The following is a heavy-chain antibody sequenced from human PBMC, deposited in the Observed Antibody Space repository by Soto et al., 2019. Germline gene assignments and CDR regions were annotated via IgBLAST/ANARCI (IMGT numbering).Heavy chain of an antibody. CDR3: ARDAPGAAPY. CDR1: GGSINNGDYY. J-gene: IGHJ4*02. CDR2: INYRGTT. D-gene: IGHD6-13*01. Sequence: LSLTCTVSGGSINNGDYYWNWIRQHPEKGLEWMGYINYRGTTFYSPSLKSRIIISVDTSKNQFSLKLSSVTAADTAVYYCARDAPGAAPYWGQGTLVTVSS. V-gene: IGHV4-31*03.